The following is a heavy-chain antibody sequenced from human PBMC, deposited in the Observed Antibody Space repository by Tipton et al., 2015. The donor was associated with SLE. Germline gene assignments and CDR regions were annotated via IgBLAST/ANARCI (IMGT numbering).Heavy chain of an antibody. Sequence: SLRLSCAASGFTFSSYAMHWVRQAPGKGLEWVADISYEGSNKYYADSVKGRFTISRDNSKNTLYLQMNSLRAEDTAVYYCAREKTTIFGVVTSPWFDPWGQGTLVTVSS. CDR1: GFTFSSYA. CDR2: ISYEGSNK. V-gene: IGHV3-30*04. D-gene: IGHD3-3*01. J-gene: IGHJ5*02. CDR3: AREKTTIFGVVTSPWFDP.